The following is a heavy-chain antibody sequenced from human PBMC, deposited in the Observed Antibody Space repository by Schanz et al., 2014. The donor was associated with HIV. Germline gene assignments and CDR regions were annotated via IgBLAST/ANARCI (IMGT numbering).Heavy chain of an antibody. CDR1: GSTFSSYW. J-gene: IGHJ4*02. CDR2: INSDGSST. D-gene: IGHD3-22*01. CDR3: ARDASYYDSSGYGYYFDY. Sequence: EVQLVESGGGLVQPGGSLRLSCAASGSTFSSYWMHWVRQAPGKGLVWVSRINSDGSSTNYADSVKGRLTISRDNAKNTLYLQMNSLRAEDTAVYYCARDASYYDSSGYGYYFDYWGQGTLVTVSS. V-gene: IGHV3-74*01.